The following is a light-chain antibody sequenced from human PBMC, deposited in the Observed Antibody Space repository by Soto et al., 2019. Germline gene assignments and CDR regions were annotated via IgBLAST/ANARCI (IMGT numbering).Light chain of an antibody. J-gene: IGKJ2*01. CDR2: GIS. CDR1: QSVTNNF. CDR3: QQYITLPHT. Sequence: ENVLTQSPGTLSLSPGERATLSCRASQSVTNNFFAWYQQKPGHAPRLLIYGISSRATGIPDRFSGSGSGTDFTLTISRLEPEDFAVYYCQQYITLPHTFGQGTKLEVK. V-gene: IGKV3-20*01.